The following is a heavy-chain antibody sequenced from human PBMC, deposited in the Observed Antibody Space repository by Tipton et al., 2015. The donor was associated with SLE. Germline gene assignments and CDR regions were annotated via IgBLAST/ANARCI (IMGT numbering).Heavy chain of an antibody. D-gene: IGHD3/OR15-3a*01. CDR3: ARAPGLDRDYSYFYYMDV. CDR1: GGSISSSSYY. CDR2: INHSGGT. J-gene: IGHJ6*03. V-gene: IGHV4-39*07. Sequence: TLSLTCTVSGGSISSSSYYWGWIRQPPGKGLEWIAEINHSGGTNYNPSLKSRVTISVDTSKNQFSLKVTSVTAADTAVYYCARAPGLDRDYSYFYYMDVWGKGTTVTVSS.